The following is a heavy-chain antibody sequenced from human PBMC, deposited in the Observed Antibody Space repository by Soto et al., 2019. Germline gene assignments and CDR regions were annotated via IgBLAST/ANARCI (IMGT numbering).Heavy chain of an antibody. V-gene: IGHV1-69*01. Sequence: QVQLVQSGAEVKKPGSSVKVSCKASGGTFSSYAISWVRQAPGQGLEWMGGIIPIFGTANYAQKFQGRVTITADESTSTAYMELSSLRTEDTAVYYCARDQTGDSSGYYPYFRYWGQGTLVTVSS. CDR2: IIPIFGTA. J-gene: IGHJ4*02. D-gene: IGHD3-22*01. CDR1: GGTFSSYA. CDR3: ARDQTGDSSGYYPYFRY.